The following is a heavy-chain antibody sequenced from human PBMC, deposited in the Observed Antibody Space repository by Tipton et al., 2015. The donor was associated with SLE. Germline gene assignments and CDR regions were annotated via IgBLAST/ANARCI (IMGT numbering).Heavy chain of an antibody. V-gene: IGHV4-34*01. CDR3: ARGNYGSGSYYRGEDHYYGLDV. CDR1: GGSLSGQY. J-gene: IGHJ6*02. Sequence: TLSLTCAVYGGSLSGQYWIWIRQSPGKGLEWIGEVNHSGGTNYNPSLKSRVTISGDTSKNQFSLTLKSVTATDTAVYYCARGNYGSGSYYRGEDHYYGLDVWGQGTTVTVSS. D-gene: IGHD3-10*01. CDR2: VNHSGGT.